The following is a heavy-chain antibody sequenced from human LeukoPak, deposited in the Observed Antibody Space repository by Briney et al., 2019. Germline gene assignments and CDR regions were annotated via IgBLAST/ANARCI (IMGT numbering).Heavy chain of an antibody. CDR1: GFTFSSYS. Sequence: GGSRRLSCAASGFTFSSYSMNWVRQAPGKGLEWVSSISSSSSYIYYADSVKGRFTISRDNAKNSLYLQMNSLRAEDTAVYYCARDPSGLEPSYTYYYGSGIFDYWGQGTLVTVSS. CDR2: ISSSSSYI. J-gene: IGHJ4*02. V-gene: IGHV3-21*01. CDR3: ARDPSGLEPSYTYYYGSGIFDY. D-gene: IGHD3-10*01.